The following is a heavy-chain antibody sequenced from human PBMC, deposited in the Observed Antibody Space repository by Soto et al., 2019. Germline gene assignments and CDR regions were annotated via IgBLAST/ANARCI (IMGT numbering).Heavy chain of an antibody. CDR2: IDTSTTYK. CDR3: ARETGSYRRNGGLMDV. Sequence: EVQLVESGGGLVKPGGSLRLSCAASGFSLSSFTMNWVRQAPGKGLEWVSSIDTSTTYKFYADSVTGRFTISRDNAKKSVYLQMNRLRAEDTAVYYCARETGSYRRNGGLMDVWGQGTTVTVSS. J-gene: IGHJ6*02. V-gene: IGHV3-21*01. D-gene: IGHD1-1*01. CDR1: GFSLSSFT.